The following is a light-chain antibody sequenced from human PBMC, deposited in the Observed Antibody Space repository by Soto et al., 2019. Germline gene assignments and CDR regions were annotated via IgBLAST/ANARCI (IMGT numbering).Light chain of an antibody. J-gene: IGKJ3*01. CDR3: QEYSKWPLFT. CDR2: AAS. V-gene: IGKV3-15*01. Sequence: EIVVTQSPGILSVSPGDRATLSCRASQSVSTNLAWYQQKPGQAPTLLIYAASTRATGITARFTGSGSGTDFTRTISSLQSEDFAVYYCQEYSKWPLFTFGPGTRVDIK. CDR1: QSVSTN.